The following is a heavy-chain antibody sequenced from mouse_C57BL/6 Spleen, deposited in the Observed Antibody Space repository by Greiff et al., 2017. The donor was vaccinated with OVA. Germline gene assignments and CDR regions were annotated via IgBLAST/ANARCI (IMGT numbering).Heavy chain of an antibody. CDR3: ARPSTAQATY. Sequence: QVQLQQPGAELVKPGASVKLSCKASGYTFTSYWMQWVKQRPGQGLEWIGEIDPSDSNTNYNQKFKGKATLTVDTSSSTAYMQLSSLTSEDSAVYDCARPSTAQATYWGQGTSVTVSS. V-gene: IGHV1-50*01. CDR1: GYTFTSYW. D-gene: IGHD3-2*02. J-gene: IGHJ4*01. CDR2: IDPSDSNT.